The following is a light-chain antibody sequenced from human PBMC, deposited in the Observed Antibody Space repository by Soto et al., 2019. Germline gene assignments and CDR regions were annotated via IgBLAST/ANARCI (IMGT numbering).Light chain of an antibody. J-gene: IGKJ4*01. Sequence: EIVLTQSPATLSSSPGERATLSCRASQSVTTYLTWYQQIPGQAPRLLIYGTYKSATGIPARFSGSGSGTDFTLTISSLEPEDFAVYYCQQRSSWPLTFGGGTKVEIK. CDR3: QQRSSWPLT. CDR1: QSVTTY. V-gene: IGKV3-11*01. CDR2: GTY.